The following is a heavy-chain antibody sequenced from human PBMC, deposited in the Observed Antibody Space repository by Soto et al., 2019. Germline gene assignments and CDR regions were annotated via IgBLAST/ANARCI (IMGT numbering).Heavy chain of an antibody. V-gene: IGHV4-4*02. CDR1: GGSISSSYW. D-gene: IGHD6-13*01. J-gene: IGHJ3*01. CDR3: ARDPVAAAGTALDV. Sequence: QVQLQESGPGLVKPSGTLSLTCAVPGGSISSSYWWSWVRQPPGKGLEWIAEIYHDASTYYNPSLKSRFTISADQSKNQFSVKMISVTAADTAVYYCARDPVAAAGTALDVWGQGIMVTVS. CDR2: IYHDAST.